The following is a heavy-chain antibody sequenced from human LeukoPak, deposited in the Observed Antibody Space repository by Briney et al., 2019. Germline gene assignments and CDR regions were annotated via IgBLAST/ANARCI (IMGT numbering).Heavy chain of an antibody. CDR3: AKDFRIGYSAHFDY. CDR1: GFTFRSHA. Sequence: GGSLRLSCAGSGFTFRSHAMSWVRQAPEKGLEFVSGIYENGGTTYYADSVKGRFSISRDNSKNTLYLQMDSLRGEDTAVYYCAKDFRIGYSAHFDYWGQGALVTVSS. CDR2: IYENGGTT. D-gene: IGHD2-21*01. J-gene: IGHJ4*02. V-gene: IGHV3-23*01.